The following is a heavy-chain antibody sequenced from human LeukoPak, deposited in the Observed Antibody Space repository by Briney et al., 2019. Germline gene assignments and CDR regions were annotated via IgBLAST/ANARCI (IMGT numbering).Heavy chain of an antibody. CDR1: GFTFSSYG. V-gene: IGHV3-30*02. CDR3: AKDPHFGELSYYYYYYMDV. J-gene: IGHJ6*03. D-gene: IGHD3-10*01. Sequence: GGSLRLSCAASGFTFSSYGMHWVRQAPGKGLEWVAFIRYDGSNKYYADSVKGRFTISRDNSKNTLYLQMNSLRAEDTAVYYCAKDPHFGELSYYYYYYMDVWGKGTTVTISS. CDR2: IRYDGSNK.